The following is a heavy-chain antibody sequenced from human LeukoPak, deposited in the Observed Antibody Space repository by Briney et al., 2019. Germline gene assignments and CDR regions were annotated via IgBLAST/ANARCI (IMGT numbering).Heavy chain of an antibody. V-gene: IGHV1-69*04. D-gene: IGHD4-17*01. J-gene: IGHJ3*01. Sequence: ASVKVSCKASGGTFVSFGISWVRQAPGQGLEWMGRITPILGMTDYAQEFQGRVTITADKRTSTPYMELSSLKSEDTAIYYCAIERVADYGDYGGPDDALDVWGQGTMVTVSS. CDR3: AIERVADYGDYGGPDDALDV. CDR2: ITPILGMT. CDR1: GGTFVSFG.